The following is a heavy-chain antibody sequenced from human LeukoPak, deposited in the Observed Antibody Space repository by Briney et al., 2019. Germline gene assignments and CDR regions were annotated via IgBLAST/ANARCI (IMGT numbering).Heavy chain of an antibody. D-gene: IGHD1-14*01. J-gene: IGHJ4*02. CDR2: INQNGSEK. CDR3: AKSGGY. Sequence: GGSLRLSCAASGFSFSAYWMNWVRQAPGKGLEWVANINQNGSEKYYVDSVKGRFTISRDNSKNTLYLQMNSLRAEDTAVYYCAKSGGYWGQGTLVTVSS. CDR1: GFSFSAYW. V-gene: IGHV3-7*03.